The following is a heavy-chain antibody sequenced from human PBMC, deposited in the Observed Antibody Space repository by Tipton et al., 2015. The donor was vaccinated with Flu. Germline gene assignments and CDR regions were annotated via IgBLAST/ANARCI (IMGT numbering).Heavy chain of an antibody. V-gene: IGHV4-39*01. D-gene: IGHD3-10*02. CDR2: IYSSGST. J-gene: IGHJ4*02. Sequence: TLSLTCNVSGGSISSSSDYWGWIRQPPGKGLEWIGTIYSSGSTYFNPSLRSRVTISVDTSKNQFSLRLRSVTAADTAVYYCARHTGDSVRGVVDYWGQGTLVTVSS. CDR1: GGSISSSSDY. CDR3: ARHTGDSVRGVVDY.